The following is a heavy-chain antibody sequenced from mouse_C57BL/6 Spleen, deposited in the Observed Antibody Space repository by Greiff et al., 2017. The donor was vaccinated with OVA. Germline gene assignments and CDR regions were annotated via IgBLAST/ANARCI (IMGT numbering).Heavy chain of an antibody. CDR2: ISNGGGST. CDR1: GFTFSDYY. D-gene: IGHD1-1*01. J-gene: IGHJ4*01. CDR3: ARRRYYYGSSYDAMDY. Sequence: EVNVVESGGGLVQPGGSLKLSCAASGFTFSDYYMYWVRQTPEKRLEWVAYISNGGGSTYYPDTVKGRFTISRDNAKNTRYLQMSRLKSEDTAMYYCARRRYYYGSSYDAMDYWGQGTSVTVSS. V-gene: IGHV5-12*01.